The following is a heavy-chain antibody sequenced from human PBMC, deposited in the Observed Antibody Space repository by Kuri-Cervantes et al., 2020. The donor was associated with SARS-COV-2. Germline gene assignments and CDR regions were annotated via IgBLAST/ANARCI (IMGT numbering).Heavy chain of an antibody. D-gene: IGHD6-19*01. V-gene: IGHV3-23*01. CDR3: AKVGTSIAVSGRFDY. Sequence: GGFLRLSCAASGFTFSSYAMSWVRQAPGKGLEWVSVISASGASTYYADSVTGRFTISRDNYKNTLYLQMNSLRAEDTAVYYCAKVGTSIAVSGRFDYWGQGTLVTVSS. J-gene: IGHJ4*02. CDR1: GFTFSSYA. CDR2: ISASGAST.